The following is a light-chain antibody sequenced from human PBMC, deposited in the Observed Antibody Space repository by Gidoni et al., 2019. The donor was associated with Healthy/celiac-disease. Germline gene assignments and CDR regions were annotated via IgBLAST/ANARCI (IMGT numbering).Light chain of an antibody. J-gene: IGLJ3*02. V-gene: IGLV1-44*01. Sequence: QSVLTQPPSPSGPPGQRVTIPCSGSSSNIGSNTVNWYQQLPGTAPKLLIYSNNQRPSGVPDRFSGSKSGTSASLAISGLQSEDEADYYCAAWDDSLNGWVFGGGTKLTVL. CDR1: SSNIGSNT. CDR3: AAWDDSLNGWV. CDR2: SNN.